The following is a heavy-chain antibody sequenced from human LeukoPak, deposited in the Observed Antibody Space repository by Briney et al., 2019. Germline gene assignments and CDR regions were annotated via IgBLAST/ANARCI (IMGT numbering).Heavy chain of an antibody. CDR1: GGSFSGYY. D-gene: IGHD6-13*01. Sequence: SETLSLTCAVYGGSFSGYYWSWIRQPPGKGLEWIGEINHSGSTNYNPSLKSRVTISVDTSKNQFSLKLSSVTAADTAVHYCARGLGIAAAGNFDYWGQGTLVTVSS. CDR3: ARGLGIAAAGNFDY. J-gene: IGHJ4*02. V-gene: IGHV4-34*01. CDR2: INHSGST.